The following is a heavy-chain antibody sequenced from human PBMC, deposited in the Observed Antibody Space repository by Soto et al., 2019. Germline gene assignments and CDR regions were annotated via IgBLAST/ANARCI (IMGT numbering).Heavy chain of an antibody. D-gene: IGHD4-4*01. CDR2: IYYSGST. J-gene: IGHJ4*02. CDR3: ARRRYSNFDY. V-gene: IGHV4-59*08. Sequence: SETLSLTCTVSGGSISSYYWSWIRQPPGKGLEWIGNIYYSGSTNYNPSLKSRVTISVDTSKNQFSLKLSSVTAADTAVYYCARRRYSNFDYWGQGTLVTVSS. CDR1: GGSISSYY.